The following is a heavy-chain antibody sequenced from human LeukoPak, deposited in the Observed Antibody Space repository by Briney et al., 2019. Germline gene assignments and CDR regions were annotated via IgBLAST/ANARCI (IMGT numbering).Heavy chain of an antibody. CDR3: AHTIYDILTGYYKGWFDP. Sequence: SGXTLVKPTQTLTLTCTFSGFSLSTSGVGVGWIRQPPGKALEWLALIYWNDDKRYSPSLKSRLTITNDASKNQVVLTMTNMDPVDTATYYCAHTIYDILTGYYKGWFDPWGQGTLVTVSS. CDR2: IYWNDDK. V-gene: IGHV2-5*01. D-gene: IGHD3-9*01. CDR1: GFSLSTSGVG. J-gene: IGHJ5*02.